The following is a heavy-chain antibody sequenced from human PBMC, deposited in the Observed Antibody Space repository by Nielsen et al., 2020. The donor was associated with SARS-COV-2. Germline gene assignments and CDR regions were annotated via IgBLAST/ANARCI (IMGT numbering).Heavy chain of an antibody. V-gene: IGHV3-21*01. CDR3: ARGGR. CDR1: GFTFSSYW. Sequence: GGSLRLSCAASGFTFSSYWMNWVRQAPGKGLEWVSYISASGSYTYYADSVQGRFTISRDNTKNSLYLQMNSLRAEDTAVYYCARGGRWGQGTLVTVSS. CDR2: ISASGSYT. J-gene: IGHJ4*02.